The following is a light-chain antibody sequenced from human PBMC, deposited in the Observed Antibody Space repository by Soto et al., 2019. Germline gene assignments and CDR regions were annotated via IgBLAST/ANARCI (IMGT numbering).Light chain of an antibody. J-gene: IGLJ7*01. V-gene: IGLV2-18*02. Sequence: QSALTQPPSVSGSPGQSVTISCTGTSSDIGTYNRVSWYQQTPGTAPKLIIFEVSLRPSGVPDRFSGSKSGNTASLTISGLQAEDEDDYYCSSYTTRSAFYVFGAGTQLTVL. CDR2: EVS. CDR3: SSYTTRSAFYV. CDR1: SSDIGTYNR.